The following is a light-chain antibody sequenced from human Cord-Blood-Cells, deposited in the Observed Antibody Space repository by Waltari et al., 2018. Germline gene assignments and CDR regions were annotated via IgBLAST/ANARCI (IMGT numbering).Light chain of an antibody. V-gene: IGLV2-14*03. CDR1: SRDVCGYNY. Sequence: QSALTQPASVSGSPGQSITISCTGTSRDVCGYNYVSWYQQHPGKAPKLILYDVSNRPSGVSNRFSGSKSGNTASLTISGLQAEDEADYYCSSYTSSSTWVFGGGTKLTVL. CDR3: SSYTSSSTWV. J-gene: IGLJ3*02. CDR2: DVS.